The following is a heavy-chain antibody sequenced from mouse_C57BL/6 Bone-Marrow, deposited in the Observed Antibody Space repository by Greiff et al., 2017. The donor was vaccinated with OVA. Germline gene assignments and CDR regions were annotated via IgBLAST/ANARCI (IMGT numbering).Heavy chain of an antibody. J-gene: IGHJ2*01. CDR1: GYTFTSYT. Sequence: VQRVESGAELARPGASVKMSCKASGYTFTSYTMHWVKQRPGQGLEWIGYINPSSGYTKYNQKFKDKATLTADKSSITAYMQLSSLTSEDSAVYYCAWLLLHWGQGTTLTVSS. V-gene: IGHV1-4*01. CDR2: INPSSGYT. CDR3: AWLLLH. D-gene: IGHD2-3*01.